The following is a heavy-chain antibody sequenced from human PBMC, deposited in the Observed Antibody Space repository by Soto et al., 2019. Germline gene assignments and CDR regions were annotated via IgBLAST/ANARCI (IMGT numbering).Heavy chain of an antibody. J-gene: IGHJ4*02. V-gene: IGHV3-13*01. D-gene: IGHD2-2*01. CDR2: IGTAGDT. CDR1: GFTFSSYD. Sequence: GGSLRLSCAASGFTFSSYDMHWVRQATGKGLEWVSAIGTAGDTYYPGSVKGRFTISRENAKNSLYLQMNSLRAGDTAVYYCARAGRYCSSTSCYFDYWGQGTLVTVSS. CDR3: ARAGRYCSSTSCYFDY.